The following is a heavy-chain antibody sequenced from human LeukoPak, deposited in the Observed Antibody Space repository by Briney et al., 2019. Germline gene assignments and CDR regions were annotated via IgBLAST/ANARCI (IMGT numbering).Heavy chain of an antibody. CDR3: ARISLGAIWGYYYGMDV. V-gene: IGHV1-69*13. CDR2: IRPIFDTA. Sequence: ASVKVSCKASGGTFSSYSISWARQAPGQGLEWMGGIRPIFDTADYAQKFQGRVTITADESTSTAYMELSSLRSEDTAVFYCARISLGAIWGYYYGMDVWGQGTTVTVSS. J-gene: IGHJ6*02. D-gene: IGHD1-26*01. CDR1: GGTFSSYS.